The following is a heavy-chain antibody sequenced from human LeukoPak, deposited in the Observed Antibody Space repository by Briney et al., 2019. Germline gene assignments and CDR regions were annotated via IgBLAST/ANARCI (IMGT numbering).Heavy chain of an antibody. CDR2: IRYDGSNK. J-gene: IGHJ4*02. Sequence: PGRSLRLSCAASGFTFSSYAIHWVRQAPGKGLEWVAFIRYDGSNKYYADSVKGRFTISRDNSKNTLYLQINSLRAEDTAVYYCAKVFSGGARNDYSNYEASLDYWGQGTLVTVSS. V-gene: IGHV3-30*02. CDR1: GFTFSSYA. CDR3: AKVFSGGARNDYSNYEASLDY. D-gene: IGHD4-11*01.